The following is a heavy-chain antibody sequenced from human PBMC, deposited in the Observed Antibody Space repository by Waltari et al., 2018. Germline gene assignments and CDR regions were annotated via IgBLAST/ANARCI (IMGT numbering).Heavy chain of an antibody. J-gene: IGHJ3*02. CDR2: VIPIFGTP. CDR3: AKREIGYAFDI. CDR1: GGTFGTYA. D-gene: IGHD1-26*01. Sequence: QVQLQESGPGLVKQPGASVKVSCKASGGTFGTYAITWVRQAPGQGLEWMGGVIPIFGTPNYAPKFQGRVTVSADPSTSTAYLEVRRLISEDTAVYYCAKREIGYAFDIWGHGTMVTVSS. V-gene: IGHV1-69*01.